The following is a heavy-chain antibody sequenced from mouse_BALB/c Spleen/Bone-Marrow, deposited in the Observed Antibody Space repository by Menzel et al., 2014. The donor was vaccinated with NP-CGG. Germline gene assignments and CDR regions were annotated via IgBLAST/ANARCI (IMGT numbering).Heavy chain of an antibody. CDR2: ISSGGSYT. CDR1: GFTFSSYA. J-gene: IGHJ4*01. V-gene: IGHV5-9-4*01. CDR3: ARDYYGSSYAIDY. D-gene: IGHD1-1*01. Sequence: EVNVVESGGGLVKPGGSLKLSCAASGFTFSSYAMSWVRQSPVKRLEWVAEISSGGSYTYYPDTVTGRFTISRDNAKNTLYLEMSSLRSEDTAMYYCARDYYGSSYAIDYWGQGTSVTVSP.